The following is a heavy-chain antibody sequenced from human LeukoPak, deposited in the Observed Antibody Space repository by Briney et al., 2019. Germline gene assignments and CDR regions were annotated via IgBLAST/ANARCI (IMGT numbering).Heavy chain of an antibody. Sequence: PGGSLRLSCAASGFTFSTYIMNWVRQTPGKGLEWVSSIGTSTSYIYYADSVKGRFTISRDNAKNSLYLQMHSLRAEDTAVYYCARETYCISTSCQKGNAFDIWGQGTMVTVSS. V-gene: IGHV3-21*01. D-gene: IGHD2-2*01. CDR3: ARETYCISTSCQKGNAFDI. CDR2: IGTSTSYI. CDR1: GFTFSTYI. J-gene: IGHJ3*02.